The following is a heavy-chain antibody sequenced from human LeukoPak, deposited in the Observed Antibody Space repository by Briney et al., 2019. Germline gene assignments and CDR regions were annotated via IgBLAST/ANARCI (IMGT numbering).Heavy chain of an antibody. D-gene: IGHD7-27*01. Sequence: SETLSLTCTVSGGSIVGSDYYWGWIRQPPGKGLEWIGSIHYTGTTYYHPSLRSRVTISVDTSKNQFSLRLSSVSAADTAVYYCASLTEDPRRLIYYHYYYMDVWGKGTTVTVSS. CDR1: GGSIVGSDYY. CDR2: IHYTGTT. CDR3: ASLTEDPRRLIYYHYYYMDV. J-gene: IGHJ6*03. V-gene: IGHV4-39*07.